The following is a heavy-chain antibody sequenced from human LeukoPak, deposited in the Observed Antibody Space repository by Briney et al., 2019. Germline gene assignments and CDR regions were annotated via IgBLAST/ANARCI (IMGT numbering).Heavy chain of an antibody. CDR3: ARDQSPTYYDFWSGYSASI. Sequence: PSETLSLTCAVYGGSFSGYYWSWIRQPPGKGLEWIGEINHSGSTNYNPSLKSRVTISVDTSKNQFSLRLSSVTAADTAVYYCARDQSPTYYDFWSGYSASIWGQGTMVTVSS. CDR1: GGSFSGYY. J-gene: IGHJ3*02. V-gene: IGHV4-34*01. CDR2: INHSGST. D-gene: IGHD3-3*01.